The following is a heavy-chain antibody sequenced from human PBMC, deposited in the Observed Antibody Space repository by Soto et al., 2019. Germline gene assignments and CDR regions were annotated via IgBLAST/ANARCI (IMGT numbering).Heavy chain of an antibody. CDR2: LSYDGTNK. Sequence: QVQLVDSGGGVVQPGRSLRLSCAASGFTFSSYPMHWVRQAPGKGLEWVAGLSYDGTNKYYHDSVKGRFTISRDNSQNTLYLLMNSLRAEDTAVYYCARDYLPALRTLTGTVDSWGQGTLVTVSS. CDR1: GFTFSSYP. CDR3: ARDYLPALRTLTGTVDS. J-gene: IGHJ4*02. D-gene: IGHD3-9*01. V-gene: IGHV3-30-3*01.